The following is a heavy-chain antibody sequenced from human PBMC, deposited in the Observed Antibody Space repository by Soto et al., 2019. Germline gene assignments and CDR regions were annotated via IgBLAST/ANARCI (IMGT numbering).Heavy chain of an antibody. CDR2: IIHSGST. CDR3: ARRTFDY. V-gene: IGHV4-4*02. Sequence: QVQLQESGPGLVKPSGTLSLTCAVSGGSISSSNWWSWVRQPPGKGLEWIGEIIHSGSTTYNPSLQSRVTISVDKSKNQFSLNLTSVTAADTAVYYCARRTFDYWGQGALVTVSS. CDR1: GGSISSSNW. J-gene: IGHJ4*02.